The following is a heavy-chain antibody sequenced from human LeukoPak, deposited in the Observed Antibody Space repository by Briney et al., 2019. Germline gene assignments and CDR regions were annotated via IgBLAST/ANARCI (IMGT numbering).Heavy chain of an antibody. V-gene: IGHV4-4*02. CDR3: SRESGPFCPFGY. Sequence: PSGTLSLTCGVSGGSISGTNWWSWVRQPPGQGLEWIGEISLAGQTNYNPSLNGRVTMSLDESSNQLSLHLTSVTAADTATYFSSRESGPFCPFGYWGQGTLVIVSS. J-gene: IGHJ4*02. D-gene: IGHD1-26*01. CDR2: ISLAGQT. CDR1: GGSISGTNW.